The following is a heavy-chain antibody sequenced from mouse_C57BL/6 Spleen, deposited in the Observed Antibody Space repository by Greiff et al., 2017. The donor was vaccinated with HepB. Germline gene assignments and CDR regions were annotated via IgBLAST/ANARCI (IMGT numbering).Heavy chain of an antibody. Sequence: DVQLVESGGGLVQPKGSLKLSCAASGFSFNTYAMNWVRQAPGKGLEWVARIRSKSNNYATYYADSVKDRFTISRDDSESMLYLQMNNLKTEDTAMYYCVRQDYYGSSQFAYWGQGTLVTVSA. CDR1: GFSFNTYA. D-gene: IGHD1-1*01. CDR2: IRSKSNNYAT. V-gene: IGHV10-1*01. J-gene: IGHJ3*01. CDR3: VRQDYYGSSQFAY.